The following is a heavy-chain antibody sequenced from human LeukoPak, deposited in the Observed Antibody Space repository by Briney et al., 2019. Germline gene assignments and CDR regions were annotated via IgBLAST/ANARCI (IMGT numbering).Heavy chain of an antibody. Sequence: SETLSLTCTVSGGSISSGGYSWSWIRQHPGKGLEWIGYIYYSGSTYYNPSLKSRVTISVDTSKNQFSLKLSSVTAADTAVYYCARDPRDYYGSGSYFKERAVGMDVWGQGTTATVSS. D-gene: IGHD3-10*01. J-gene: IGHJ6*02. CDR3: ARDPRDYYGSGSYFKERAVGMDV. CDR1: GGSISSGGYS. V-gene: IGHV4-31*03. CDR2: IYYSGST.